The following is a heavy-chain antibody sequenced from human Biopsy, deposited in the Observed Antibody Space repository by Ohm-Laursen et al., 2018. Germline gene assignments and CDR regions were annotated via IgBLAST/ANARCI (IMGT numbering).Heavy chain of an antibody. Sequence: SETLSLTCAVSGYSVTNDYYWGWIRQPPGKGLEWIGNIYYDGITYYNPSHKSRVALSVDTTKNQFSLRLTSVTAADTAVYYCARVAGGYAYYYGMDVWGQGTTVIVSS. D-gene: IGHD5-12*01. J-gene: IGHJ6*02. CDR1: GYSVTNDYY. CDR2: IYYDGIT. CDR3: ARVAGGYAYYYGMDV. V-gene: IGHV4-38-2*01.